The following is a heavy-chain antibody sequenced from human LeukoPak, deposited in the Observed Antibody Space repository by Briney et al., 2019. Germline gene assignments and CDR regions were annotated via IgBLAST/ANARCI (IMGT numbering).Heavy chain of an antibody. CDR2: IYHSGST. V-gene: IGHV4-30-2*01. J-gene: IGHJ6*03. CDR1: GGSISSGGYY. D-gene: IGHD1-14*01. CDR3: ARDHRIYYMDV. Sequence: SQTLSLTCTVSGGSISSGGYYWSWIRQPPGKGLEWIGYIYHSGSTYYNPSLKSRVTISVDRSKNRFSLKLSSVTAADTAVYYCARDHRIYYMDVWGKGTTVTVSS.